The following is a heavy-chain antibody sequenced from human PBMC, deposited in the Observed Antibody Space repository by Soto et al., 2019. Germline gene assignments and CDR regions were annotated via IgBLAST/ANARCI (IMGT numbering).Heavy chain of an antibody. CDR1: GFTFGDYA. D-gene: IGHD5-12*01. Sequence: EVQLVESGGGLGQPGRSLGLSCTASGFTFGDYAMTWFRQAPGKGLEWVGFISSKRYGGTAEYATSVKGRFTISRDDSKSIAYLQMNSLKTEDTAVYFCSRLPPSKYRDSPFDPWGQGTLVIVSS. V-gene: IGHV3-49*03. CDR3: SRLPPSKYRDSPFDP. CDR2: ISSKRYGGTA. J-gene: IGHJ5*02.